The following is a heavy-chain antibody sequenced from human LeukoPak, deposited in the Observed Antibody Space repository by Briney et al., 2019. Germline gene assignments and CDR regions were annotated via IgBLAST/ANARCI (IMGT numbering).Heavy chain of an antibody. CDR1: GGSISSSSYY. V-gene: IGHV4-39*01. CDR2: IYYSGST. Sequence: SETLSLTCTVSGGSISSSSYYWGWIRQPPGKGLEWIGSIYYSGSTYYNPSLKSRVTISVDTSKNQFSLKLSSVTAADTAVYYCARLRDQNFDYWGQGTLVTVSS. J-gene: IGHJ4*02. CDR3: ARLRDQNFDY. D-gene: IGHD2-2*01.